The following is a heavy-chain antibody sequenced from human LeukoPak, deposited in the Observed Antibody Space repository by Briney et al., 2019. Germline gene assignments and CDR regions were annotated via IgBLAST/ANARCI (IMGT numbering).Heavy chain of an antibody. Sequence: ASVKVSCKASGYTFTSYGISWVRQAPGQGLEWMGWISAYNGNTNYAQKLQGRVTMTTDTSTSTAYMELRSLRSDDTAVYYCASSGPNRSNNWFDPWGQGTLVTVSS. CDR1: GYTFTSYG. J-gene: IGHJ5*02. V-gene: IGHV1-18*01. CDR3: ASSGPNRSNNWFDP. D-gene: IGHD1-14*01. CDR2: ISAYNGNT.